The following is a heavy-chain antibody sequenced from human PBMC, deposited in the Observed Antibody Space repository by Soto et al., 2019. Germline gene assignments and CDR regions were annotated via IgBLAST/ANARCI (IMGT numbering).Heavy chain of an antibody. CDR3: ARLQGRADSGWWANWFDP. CDR2: IYHSGST. J-gene: IGHJ5*02. CDR1: GGSISSGDYY. Sequence: PSETLSLTCTVSGGSISSGDYYWSWIRQPPGKGLEWIGYIYHSGSTYYNPSLKSRVTISVDTSKNQFSLKLSSVTAADTAVYYCARLQGRADSGWWANWFDPWGQGTLVTVSS. D-gene: IGHD6-19*01. V-gene: IGHV4-30-4*01.